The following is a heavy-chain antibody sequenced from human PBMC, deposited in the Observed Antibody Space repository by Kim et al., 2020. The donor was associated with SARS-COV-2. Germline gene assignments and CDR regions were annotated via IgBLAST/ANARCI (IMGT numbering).Heavy chain of an antibody. V-gene: IGHV4-31*03. Sequence: SETLSLTCSVSGGSIRSGGKFWTWIRQHPAKGLEWIGYISYSGNSHYSPSLRSRVSISLQTSENQFSLELTSVTAADTAVYYCARGDRYYPQQYDMDIWGQGTTVIVSS. J-gene: IGHJ6*02. D-gene: IGHD3-10*01. CDR1: GGSIRSGGKF. CDR2: ISYSGNS. CDR3: ARGDRYYPQQYDMDI.